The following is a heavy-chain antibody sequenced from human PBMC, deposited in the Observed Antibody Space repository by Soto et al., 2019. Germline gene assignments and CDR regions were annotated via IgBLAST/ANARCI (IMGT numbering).Heavy chain of an antibody. V-gene: IGHV1-18*01. CDR1: GFTFTSNC. CDR2: ISANNGDT. J-gene: IGHJ4*02. D-gene: IGHD6-13*01. CDR3: ARTPPRVTAAGLDY. Sequence: ASVKVSCKASGFTFTSNCFNWVRQALGQGLEWVGWISANNGDTNYAQSFQGRVTMTTDTSTTTAYMDLRALRSDDTAVYFCARTPPRVTAAGLDYWGQGTLVTVSS.